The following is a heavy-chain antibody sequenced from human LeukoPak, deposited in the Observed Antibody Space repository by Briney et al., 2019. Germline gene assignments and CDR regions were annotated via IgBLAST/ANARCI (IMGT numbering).Heavy chain of an antibody. V-gene: IGHV2-5*02. CDR2: IYWDDDK. J-gene: IGHJ4*02. CDR3: AHTPYLYYSDS. CDR1: GFSLNTPGGG. Sequence: SGPTLFNPTQTLTLTCTFSGFSLNTPGGGVGWIRQPPGKALEWLSLIYWDDDKRYSPSLKSRLTITKDTSKNQVVLTVTNMDPVDTATYYCAHTPYLYYSDSWGQGTLVTVSS. D-gene: IGHD3-16*01.